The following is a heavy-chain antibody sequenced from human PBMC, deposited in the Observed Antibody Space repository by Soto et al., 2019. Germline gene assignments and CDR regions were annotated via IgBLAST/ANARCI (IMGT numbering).Heavy chain of an antibody. D-gene: IGHD5-12*01. CDR2: ISGSGGST. Sequence: HPGGSLRLSCAASGFTFSSYAMSWVRQAPGKGLAWVSAISGSGGSTYYADSVKGRFTISRDNSKNTLYLQMNSLRAEDTAVYYCAKDGGERWLQLYYFDYWGQGTLVTVSS. CDR3: AKDGGERWLQLYYFDY. J-gene: IGHJ4*02. CDR1: GFTFSSYA. V-gene: IGHV3-23*01.